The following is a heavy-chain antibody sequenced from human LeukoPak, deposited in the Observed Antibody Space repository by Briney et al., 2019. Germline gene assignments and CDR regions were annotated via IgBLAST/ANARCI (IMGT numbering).Heavy chain of an antibody. Sequence: GGSLRLSCAASGFSLSGYWMTWVRQAPGKGLEWVAVVSFDGSNKFYADSVKGRFTISRDNSKNTLYLQMDSLRAEDTAVFYCARGERYCTASNCFFSFDYWGQGTLVTVSS. D-gene: IGHD2-15*01. CDR3: ARGERYCTASNCFFSFDY. CDR2: VSFDGSNK. V-gene: IGHV3-30*03. CDR1: GFSLSGYW. J-gene: IGHJ4*02.